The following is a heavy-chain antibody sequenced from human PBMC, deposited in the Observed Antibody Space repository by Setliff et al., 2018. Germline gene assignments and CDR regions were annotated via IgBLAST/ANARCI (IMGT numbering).Heavy chain of an antibody. Sequence: SETLSLTCSVSGGSISSGSYYWTWIRQPAGKGLEWIGHIYTSGTTKYNPSLKSRVTISVDASKNQFFLKLTSVTAADTAVYYCARGSEFYYGSGTIDSWGRGTLVTVSS. J-gene: IGHJ4*02. CDR1: GGSISSGSYY. V-gene: IGHV4-61*09. CDR3: ARGSEFYYGSGTIDS. CDR2: IYTSGTT. D-gene: IGHD3-10*01.